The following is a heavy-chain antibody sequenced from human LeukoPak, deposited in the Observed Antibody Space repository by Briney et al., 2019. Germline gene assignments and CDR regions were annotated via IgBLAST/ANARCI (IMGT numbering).Heavy chain of an antibody. CDR1: RFTFSSCS. CDR2: ISSSSSTI. V-gene: IGHV3-48*02. D-gene: IGHD6-13*01. Sequence: GGSLRLSCAVSRFTFSSCSMNWVRQAPGKGLEWVSYISSSSSTIYYADSVKGRFTISRDNAKNSLYLQMNSLRDEDSAVYYCARDPHIAAAGTIFDYWGQGTLVTVSS. CDR3: ARDPHIAAAGTIFDY. J-gene: IGHJ4*02.